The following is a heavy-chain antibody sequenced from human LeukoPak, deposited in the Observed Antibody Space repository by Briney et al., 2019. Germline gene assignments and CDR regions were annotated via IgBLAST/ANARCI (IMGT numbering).Heavy chain of an antibody. Sequence: GASVKVSCKASGYTFTGYYMHWVRQAPGQGLEWMGWINPNSGGTNYAQKFQGRVTMTRDTSISTAYMELSRLRSDDTAVYYCASAFCSGGSCPNWFDPWGQGTPVTVSS. CDR3: ASAFCSGGSCPNWFDP. J-gene: IGHJ5*02. D-gene: IGHD2-15*01. CDR1: GYTFTGYY. CDR2: INPNSGGT. V-gene: IGHV1-2*02.